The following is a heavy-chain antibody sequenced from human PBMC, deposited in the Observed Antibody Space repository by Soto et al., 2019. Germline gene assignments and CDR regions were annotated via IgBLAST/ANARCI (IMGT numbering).Heavy chain of an antibody. V-gene: IGHV3-74*01. CDR1: GFTFSNYW. J-gene: IGHJ5*02. CDR3: ARLWLNWFDP. Sequence: GGSLRLSCEASGFTFSNYWMHWVRQAPGKGLVWVSRINNDGSDPIYADSVKGRFTISRDNAKNTVYLQMNSLRAEDTAVYYCARLWLNWFDPWGQGTLVTVSS. D-gene: IGHD3-10*01. CDR2: INNDGSDP.